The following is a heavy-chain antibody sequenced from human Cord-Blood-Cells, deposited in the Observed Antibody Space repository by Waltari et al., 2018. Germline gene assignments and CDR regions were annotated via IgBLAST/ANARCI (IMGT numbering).Heavy chain of an antibody. Sequence: EVQLVESGGGLIQPGGSLRLSCAASGFTVSSNYMSWVRQAPGKGLEWVSVSYSGGSTYYADSVKGRFTISRDNSKNTLYLQMNSLRAEDTAVYYCARGPGIAAAGTFDYWGQGTLVTVSS. J-gene: IGHJ4*02. CDR1: GFTVSSNY. CDR2: SYSGGST. V-gene: IGHV3-53*01. D-gene: IGHD6-13*01. CDR3: ARGPGIAAAGTFDY.